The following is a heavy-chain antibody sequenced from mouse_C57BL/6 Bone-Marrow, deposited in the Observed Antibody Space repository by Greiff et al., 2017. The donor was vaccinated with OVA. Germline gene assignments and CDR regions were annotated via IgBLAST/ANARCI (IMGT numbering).Heavy chain of an antibody. CDR3: ARRRGSKRWYFDV. D-gene: IGHD2-5*01. CDR2: IDPEDGET. V-gene: IGHV14-2*01. J-gene: IGHJ1*03. Sequence: EVQLQQSGAELVKPGASVKLSCTASGFNITDYYMHWVKQRTEQGLEWIGRIDPEDGETKYAQKFKGKATITADTSSNTAYLQLSSLTSEDTAVYYCARRRGSKRWYFDVWGTGTTVTVAS. CDR1: GFNITDYY.